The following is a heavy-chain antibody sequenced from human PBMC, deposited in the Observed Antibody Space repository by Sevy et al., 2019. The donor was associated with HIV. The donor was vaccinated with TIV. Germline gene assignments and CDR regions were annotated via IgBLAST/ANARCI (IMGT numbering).Heavy chain of an antibody. D-gene: IGHD3-22*01. Sequence: ASVKVSCKASGYNLNNYYMHWVRQAPGQGLEWMGLINPSGGSTSYAQKFQGRVTMTRETSTGTLHMELSSLRSEDTAVYYCARVYYYDYSGPGYWGQGTLVTVSS. CDR2: INPSGGST. J-gene: IGHJ4*02. CDR1: GYNLNNYY. CDR3: ARVYYYDYSGPGY. V-gene: IGHV1-46*02.